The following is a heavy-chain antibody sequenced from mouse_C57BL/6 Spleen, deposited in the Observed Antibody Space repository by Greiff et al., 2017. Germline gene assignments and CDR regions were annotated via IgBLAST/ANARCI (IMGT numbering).Heavy chain of an antibody. CDR3: VRQKLGRGDYYAMDY. J-gene: IGHJ4*01. CDR2: IRSKSNNYAT. CDR1: GFSFNTYA. Sequence: EVKLVESGGGLVQPKGSLKLSCAASGFSFNTYAMNWVRQAPGTGLEWVARIRSKSNNYATYYADSVKDRFTISRDDSDSMLSLQMNNLKTEDIAMYYCVRQKLGRGDYYAMDYGGQGTSVTVSS. V-gene: IGHV10-1*01. D-gene: IGHD4-1*01.